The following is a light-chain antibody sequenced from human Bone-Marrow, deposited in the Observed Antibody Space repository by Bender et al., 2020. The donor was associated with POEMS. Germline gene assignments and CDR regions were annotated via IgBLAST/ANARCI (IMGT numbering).Light chain of an antibody. CDR2: EDS. V-gene: IGLV3-10*01. CDR1: ALPKRY. J-gene: IGLJ3*02. CDR3: YSTDPSGGVGV. Sequence: SYELTQPPSVSVSPGQTARITCSGDALPKRYASWYQQKSGQAPVLVIYEDSKRRSGIPGRWWGSRSGTMATWGVSGAQVEDEAGFYCYSTDPSGGVGVFGGGTELTV.